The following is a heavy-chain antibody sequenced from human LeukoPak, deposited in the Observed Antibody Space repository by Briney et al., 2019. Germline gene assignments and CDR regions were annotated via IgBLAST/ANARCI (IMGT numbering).Heavy chain of an antibody. CDR3: ARDYYGSAPDY. CDR2: INHSGST. V-gene: IGHV4-34*01. CDR1: GGSFSGYY. Sequence: SETLSLTCAVYGGSFSGYYWSWIRQPPGKGLEWIGEINHSGSTNYNPSLKSRVTISVDTSKNQFSLKLSSMTAADTAVYYCARDYYGSAPDYWGQGTLVTVSS. D-gene: IGHD3-10*01. J-gene: IGHJ4*02.